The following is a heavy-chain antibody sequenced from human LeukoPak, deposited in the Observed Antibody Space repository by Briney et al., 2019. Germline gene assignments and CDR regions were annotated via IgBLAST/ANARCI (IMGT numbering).Heavy chain of an antibody. CDR2: MNPNSGNT. CDR3: ARTPFNIVVVPAAIEVQSNFYMDV. Sequence: ASVKVSCKASGYTFTSYDINWVRQATGQGLEWMGWMNPNSGNTGYAQKFQGRVTMTRNTSISTAYMELSSLRAEDTAVYYCARTPFNIVVVPAAIEVQSNFYMDVWGKGTTVTISS. CDR1: GYTFTSYD. J-gene: IGHJ6*03. D-gene: IGHD2-2*01. V-gene: IGHV1-8*01.